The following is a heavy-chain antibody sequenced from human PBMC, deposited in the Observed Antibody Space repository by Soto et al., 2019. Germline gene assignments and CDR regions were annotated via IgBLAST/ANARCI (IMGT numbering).Heavy chain of an antibody. J-gene: IGHJ4*02. Sequence: SVKVSCKASGGTFSTYAISWVRQAPGQGLEWMGGIIPIFGTANYAQKFQGRVTITADESTNTAYMELSSLRSEDTAVYYCARGAEYYYDSSGYYNYWGPGTLVTVSS. CDR1: GGTFSTYA. CDR3: ARGAEYYYDSSGYYNY. D-gene: IGHD3-22*01. CDR2: IIPIFGTA. V-gene: IGHV1-69*13.